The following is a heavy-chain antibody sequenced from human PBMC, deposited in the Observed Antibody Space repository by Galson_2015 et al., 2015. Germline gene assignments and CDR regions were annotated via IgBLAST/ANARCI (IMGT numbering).Heavy chain of an antibody. D-gene: IGHD2-2*01. Sequence: SVKVSCKASGYTLTGYYMHWVRQAPGQGLEWMGRINPNSGGTNYAQKFQGRVTMTRDTSISTAYMELSRLRSDDTAVYYCARDPSYCSSTSCYAFDIWGQGTMVTVSS. CDR1: GYTLTGYY. J-gene: IGHJ3*02. V-gene: IGHV1-2*06. CDR3: ARDPSYCSSTSCYAFDI. CDR2: INPNSGGT.